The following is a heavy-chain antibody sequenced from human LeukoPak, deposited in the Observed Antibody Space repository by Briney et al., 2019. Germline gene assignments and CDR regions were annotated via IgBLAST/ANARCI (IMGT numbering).Heavy chain of an antibody. CDR2: IFHRGTT. J-gene: IGHJ5*02. V-gene: IGHV4-38-2*02. CDR1: SYSISSDYY. D-gene: IGHD6-13*01. CDR3: ARSYGYSSSWYGSDWFDP. Sequence: SETLSLTCTVSSYSISSDYYWGWIRQPPGKGLEWIGSIFHRGTTYYNPSLKSRVTISVDTSKNQFSLKLSSVTAADTALYYCARSYGYSSSWYGSDWFDPWGQGTLVTVSS.